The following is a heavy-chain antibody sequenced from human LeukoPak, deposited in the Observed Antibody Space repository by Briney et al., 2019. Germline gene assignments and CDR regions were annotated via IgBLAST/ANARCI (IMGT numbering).Heavy chain of an antibody. CDR3: ARGRRIPGLGGYENADPLFEY. CDR2: INPNSGGT. CDR1: GYTFTGYY. V-gene: IGHV1-2*02. J-gene: IGHJ4*02. D-gene: IGHD5-12*01. Sequence: ASVKVSCKASGYTFTGYYMHWVRQAPGQGLEWMGWINPNSGGTNYPQKFQGRVTMTRDTSISTAYMEVSRLRSDDTAVYHCARGRRIPGLGGYENADPLFEYWGQGTLVTVSS.